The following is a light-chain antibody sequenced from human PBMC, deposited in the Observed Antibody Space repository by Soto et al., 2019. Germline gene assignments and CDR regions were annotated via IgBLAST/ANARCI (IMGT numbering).Light chain of an antibody. CDR2: KAS. CDR1: QSISSW. J-gene: IGKJ2*01. Sequence: DIQMNQSPSTLSASVGDRVTITCRASQSISSWLAWYQQKPGKAPKLLIYKASSLESGVPSRFSGSGSGTEFTLTISSLQPDEFATYYCQQYNSYPYTFGQGTKLEIK. CDR3: QQYNSYPYT. V-gene: IGKV1-5*03.